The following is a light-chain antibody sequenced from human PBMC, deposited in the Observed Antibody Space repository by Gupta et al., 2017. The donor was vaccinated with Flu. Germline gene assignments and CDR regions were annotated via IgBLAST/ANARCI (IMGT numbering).Light chain of an antibody. Sequence: GDRVTSTCQASKVIRNYVKWYQQKPGKAPKLLIYDALNLETGVPSRFSGSGSGTHFTFTISSLQPEDVATYYCQQYDDLPQTFGQGTKLDIK. CDR3: QQYDDLPQT. V-gene: IGKV1-33*01. CDR1: KVIRNY. CDR2: DAL. J-gene: IGKJ2*01.